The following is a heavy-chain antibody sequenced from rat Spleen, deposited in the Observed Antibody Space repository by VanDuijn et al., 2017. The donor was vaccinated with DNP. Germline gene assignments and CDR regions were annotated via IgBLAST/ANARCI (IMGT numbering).Heavy chain of an antibody. CDR1: GFTFSDYH. D-gene: IGHD2-2*01. CDR3: TTGGYLRDWYFDF. V-gene: IGHV5-20*01. CDR2: ITNTGGST. Sequence: EVQLVESGGVLVQPGRSLKLSCAASGFTFSDYHMAWIRQAPGKGLEWVASITNTGGSTYYPDSVKGRFTISRDNAQSTLYLQMDSLRSEDTATYYWTTGGYLRDWYFDFWGPGTMVTVSS. J-gene: IGHJ1*01.